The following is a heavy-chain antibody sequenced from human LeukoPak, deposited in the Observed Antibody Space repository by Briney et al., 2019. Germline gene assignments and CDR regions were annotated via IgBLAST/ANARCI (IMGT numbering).Heavy chain of an antibody. V-gene: IGHV4-34*01. D-gene: IGHD3-22*01. CDR1: GGSFSGYY. J-gene: IGHJ4*02. Sequence: SETLSLTCAVYGGSFSGYYWSWIRQPPGKGLEWIGEINHSGSTNYNPSLKSRVTISVDTSKNQFSLKLSSVTAADTAVYYCGATYGAMIVSWGQGTLVTVSS. CDR3: GATYGAMIVS. CDR2: INHSGST.